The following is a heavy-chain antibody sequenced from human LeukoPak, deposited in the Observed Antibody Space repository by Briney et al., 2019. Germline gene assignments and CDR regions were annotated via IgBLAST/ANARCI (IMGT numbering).Heavy chain of an antibody. V-gene: IGHV4-34*01. Sequence: SETLSLTCAVYGGSFSTYYWNWIRQPPGKGLEWIGEINHSGNTNYNPSLKSRVTISVDTSKNQFSLKLSSVTAADTAVYYCARGLGSSGFNWFDLWGQGTLVTVSS. CDR3: ARGLGSSGFNWFDL. D-gene: IGHD6-19*01. CDR2: INHSGNT. J-gene: IGHJ5*02. CDR1: GGSFSTYY.